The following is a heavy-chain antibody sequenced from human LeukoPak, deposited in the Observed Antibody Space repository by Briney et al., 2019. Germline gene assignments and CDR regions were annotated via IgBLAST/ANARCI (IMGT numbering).Heavy chain of an antibody. Sequence: PRASVKVSCKASGYTFTGYYMHWVRQAPGQGLEWMGWINPNSGGTNYAQKFQGRVTMTRDTSISTAYMELSRLRSDDTAVYYCARVWELTAEAFDIWGQGTMVTVSS. CDR2: INPNSGGT. CDR3: ARVWELTAEAFDI. CDR1: GYTFTGYY. D-gene: IGHD1-26*01. J-gene: IGHJ3*02. V-gene: IGHV1-2*02.